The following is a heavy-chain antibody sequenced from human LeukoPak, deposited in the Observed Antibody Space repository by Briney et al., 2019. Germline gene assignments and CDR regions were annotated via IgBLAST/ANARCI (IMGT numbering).Heavy chain of an antibody. CDR2: IYPGDSDT. CDR3: ARPGQLGEYTPYYFDY. D-gene: IGHD7-27*01. CDR1: GYSFTTYW. J-gene: IGHJ4*02. V-gene: IGHV5-51*01. Sequence: GESLKISCKGSGYSFTTYWIAWVRQMPGKGLEWIGIIYPGDSDTKYSPSFQGQVTISADKSISTAYVQWSSLKASDTAMYYCARPGQLGEYTPYYFDYWGQGTLVTVSS.